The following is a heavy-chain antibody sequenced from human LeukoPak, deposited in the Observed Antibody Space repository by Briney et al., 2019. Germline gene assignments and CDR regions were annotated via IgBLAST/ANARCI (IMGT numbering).Heavy chain of an antibody. V-gene: IGHV4-59*01. J-gene: IGHJ6*02. D-gene: IGHD6-19*01. Sequence: SETLSLTCTVSGGSISSYYWSWIRQPPGKGLEWIGYISYSGSTNCNPSLKSRVTISVDTSKHQFSLKLSSVTAADTAVYYCARFPTSEYSSGRYLKMIASALGYMDVWGQGKTVTVSS. CDR2: ISYSGST. CDR1: GGSISSYY. CDR3: ARFPTSEYSSGRYLKMIASALGYMDV.